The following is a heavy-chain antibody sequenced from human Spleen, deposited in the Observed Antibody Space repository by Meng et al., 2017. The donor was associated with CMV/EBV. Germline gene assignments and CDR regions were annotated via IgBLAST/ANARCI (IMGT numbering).Heavy chain of an antibody. D-gene: IGHD3-10*02. Sequence: SETLSLTCGVYGASLSGYFWSWIRQAPGKGLKWVGEINQSGSTNYNPSLKSRLTMSMDTSKNHFSLKVRSVTAADTAVYYCARGGEYVGEVIYSYYGMDVWGQGTTVTVSS. CDR3: ARGGEYVGEVIYSYYGMDV. CDR2: INQSGST. J-gene: IGHJ6*02. V-gene: IGHV4-34*01. CDR1: GASLSGYF.